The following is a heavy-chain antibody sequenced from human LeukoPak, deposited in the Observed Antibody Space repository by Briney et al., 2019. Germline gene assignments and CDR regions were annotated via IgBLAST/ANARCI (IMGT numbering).Heavy chain of an antibody. CDR2: INPSGGST. Sequence: ASVKVSCKASGYTFTSYYMHWVGQAPGQGREWMGIINPSGGSTSYAQKFQGRVTMTRDTSTSTVYMELSSLRSEDTAVYYCARDLLSSSSWSDWFDPWGQGTLVTVSS. V-gene: IGHV1-46*01. CDR3: ARDLLSSSSWSDWFDP. D-gene: IGHD6-13*01. J-gene: IGHJ5*02. CDR1: GYTFTSYY.